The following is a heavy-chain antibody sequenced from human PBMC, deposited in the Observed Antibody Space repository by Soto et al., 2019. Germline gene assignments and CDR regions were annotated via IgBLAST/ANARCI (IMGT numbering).Heavy chain of an antibody. CDR2: IYHSGST. V-gene: IGHV4-30-2*01. CDR3: ARGQVVAAQH. Sequence: TLSLTCAVSGGSISSRGYSWSWIRQPPGKGLEWIGYIYHSGSTYYNPSLKSRVTISVDRSKNQFSLKLSSVTAADTAVYYCARGQVVAAQHWGQGTLVTVSS. J-gene: IGHJ4*02. CDR1: GGSISSRGYS. D-gene: IGHD2-15*01.